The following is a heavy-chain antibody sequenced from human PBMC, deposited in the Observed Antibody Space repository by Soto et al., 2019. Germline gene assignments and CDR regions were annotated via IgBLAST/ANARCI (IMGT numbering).Heavy chain of an antibody. CDR3: ARVDAVIEVDPGPLQD. CDR1: GDSIGSSNW. V-gene: IGHV4-4*02. D-gene: IGHD6-19*01. Sequence: QMQLQESGPGLVKPSGTLSVTCAVSGDSIGSSNWWNWVRQPPGKGLEWIGEIYHSGRTYYNPSLKGRVNISVDKSKNQFSLSLRSVTAADTAVYYCARVDAVIEVDPGPLQDWGQGTLVTVSS. J-gene: IGHJ4*02. CDR2: IYHSGRT.